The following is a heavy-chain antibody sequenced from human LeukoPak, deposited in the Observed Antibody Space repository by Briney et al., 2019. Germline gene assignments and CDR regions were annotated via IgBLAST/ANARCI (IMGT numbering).Heavy chain of an antibody. V-gene: IGHV4-34*01. CDR1: GGSFSGYY. J-gene: IGHJ5*02. CDR2: INHSGST. CDR3: ARDHSGSYYRS. Sequence: SETLSLTCAVYGGSFSGYYWSWIRQPPGKGLEWIGEINHSGSTNYNPSLKSRVTISVDTSKNQFSLKLSSVTAADTAVYYCARDHSGSYYRSWGQGTLVTVSS. D-gene: IGHD1-26*01.